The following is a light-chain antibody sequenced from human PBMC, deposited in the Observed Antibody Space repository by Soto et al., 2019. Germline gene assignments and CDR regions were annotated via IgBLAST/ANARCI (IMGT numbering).Light chain of an antibody. CDR3: QQRSNRPIT. Sequence: VLTQSPATLSLSPGERATLSCRASQSVSSYLAWYHQKPGQAPRLLIYDASNRAPGIPDRFSGSGSGTDFTLTISSLEPEDFAVYYCQQRSNRPITFGQGTRLEIK. CDR2: DAS. V-gene: IGKV3-11*01. J-gene: IGKJ5*01. CDR1: QSVSSY.